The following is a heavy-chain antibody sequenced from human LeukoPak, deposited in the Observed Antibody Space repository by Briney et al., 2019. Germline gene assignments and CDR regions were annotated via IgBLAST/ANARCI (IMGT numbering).Heavy chain of an antibody. V-gene: IGHV3-7*03. D-gene: IGHD6-6*01. J-gene: IGHJ4*02. CDR2: IKQDGSEK. Sequence: GGSLRLSCAASGFTFGCYWMSWVRQAPGKGLEWVANIKQDGSEKYYVDSVKGRFTISRDNAEDSLSLQMNSLRAEDTAVYYCASAGGDSRSPLPFYYWGQGTLVTVSS. CDR3: ASAGGDSRSPLPFYY. CDR1: GFTFGCYW.